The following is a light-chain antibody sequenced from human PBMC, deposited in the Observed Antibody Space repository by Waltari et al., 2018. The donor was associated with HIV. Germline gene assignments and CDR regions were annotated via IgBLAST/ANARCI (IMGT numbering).Light chain of an antibody. CDR1: QSISSS. V-gene: IGKV1-39*01. CDR2: AAS. CDR3: QQSYSTLFT. J-gene: IGKJ3*01. Sequence: DIQMTQSPSSLSASVGDRLTITCRASQSISSSLNWYQQNPGKAPKLLIYAASSLQSGVPSRFSGSASGTDFTLTISSLQPEDFATYYCQQSYSTLFTFGPGTKVDIK.